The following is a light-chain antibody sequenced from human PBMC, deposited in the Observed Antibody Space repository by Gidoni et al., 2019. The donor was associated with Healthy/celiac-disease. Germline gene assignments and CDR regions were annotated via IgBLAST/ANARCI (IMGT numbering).Light chain of an antibody. CDR1: QSVSSSY. J-gene: IGKJ2*01. CDR3: QQYGSSGTYT. V-gene: IGKV3-20*01. Sequence: EMVLTQSPGTLSLSPGERATLSCRASQSVSSSYVAWYQQKPCHAPRLLICVAYSRATGIPDRFSGSGSGSDFTFTISRLEPEDFAVYYCQQYGSSGTYTFGQGTKLEIK. CDR2: VAY.